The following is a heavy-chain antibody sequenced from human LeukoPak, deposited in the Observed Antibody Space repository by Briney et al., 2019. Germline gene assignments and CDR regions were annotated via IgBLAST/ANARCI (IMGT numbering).Heavy chain of an antibody. CDR1: GGSISSCGYY. J-gene: IGHJ4*02. D-gene: IGHD6-19*01. CDR2: IDSSGNT. V-gene: IGHV4-39*07. CDR3: TRDRGQWLVDY. Sequence: PSETLSLTCTVSGGSISSCGYYWGWIRQPPGKGLEYFASIDSSGNTYYNPSLQSRVTISADTSKNQFSLMLSSVTAADTAVYYCTRDRGQWLVDYWGQGTLVTVSS.